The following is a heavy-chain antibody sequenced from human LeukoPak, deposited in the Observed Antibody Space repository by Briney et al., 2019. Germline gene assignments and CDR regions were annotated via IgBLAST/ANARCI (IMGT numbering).Heavy chain of an antibody. Sequence: GGSLRLSCVGSDFTFRNYWMSWVRQAPGKGLEWVANIKSDGSEKDYVDSVKGRFTISRDNAKNLLYLQMNSLRVEDTAVYYCHGVGEQQLIRDAIDVWGQGTMVTVSS. D-gene: IGHD1-26*01. V-gene: IGHV3-7*01. CDR1: DFTFRNYW. CDR2: IKSDGSEK. J-gene: IGHJ3*01. CDR3: HGVGEQQLIRDAIDV.